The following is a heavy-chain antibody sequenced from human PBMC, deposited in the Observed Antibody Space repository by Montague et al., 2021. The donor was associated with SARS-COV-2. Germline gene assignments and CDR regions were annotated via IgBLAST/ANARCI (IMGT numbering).Heavy chain of an antibody. CDR1: GFTFNNFG. CDR3: ARGGIVGATLFDS. CDR2: ISRNSDYT. V-gene: IGHV3-21*01. J-gene: IGHJ4*02. D-gene: IGHD1-26*01. Sequence: SLRLSCAASGFTFNNFGMQWVRQAPGRGLKWVAAISRNSDYTYYADSLKGRFTISRDNAKTSLYLQLNSLRAEDTAVYYCARGGIVGATLFDSWGQGTLVTVSS.